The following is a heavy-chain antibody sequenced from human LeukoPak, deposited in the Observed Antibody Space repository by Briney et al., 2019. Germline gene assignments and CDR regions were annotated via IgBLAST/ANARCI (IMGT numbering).Heavy chain of an antibody. CDR3: ARDRSLLTMVWFDY. D-gene: IGHD3-10*01. Sequence: GASVKVSCKASGYTFIDYYIHWVRQAPGQGLEWMGWINPNGGDTKYAHKFQGRVTMTRDTSISTVYMEVTSLTSDDTAQHYCARDRSLLTMVWFDYWGQGTLVTVSS. J-gene: IGHJ4*02. CDR2: INPNGGDT. V-gene: IGHV1-2*02. CDR1: GYTFIDYY.